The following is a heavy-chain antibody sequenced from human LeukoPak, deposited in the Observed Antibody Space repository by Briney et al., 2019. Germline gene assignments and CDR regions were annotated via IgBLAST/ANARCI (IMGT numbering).Heavy chain of an antibody. D-gene: IGHD4-17*01. CDR2: IYYSGST. Sequence: ASETLSLTCTVAGCSICSYYWSWLRQPPGNGLEWIGYIYYSGSTNYNPSLKSRVTISVDTSKNQFSLKLSSVTAADTAVYYCARLGETVTKVDYWGQGTLVTVSS. V-gene: IGHV4-59*08. CDR3: ARLGETVTKVDY. J-gene: IGHJ4*02. CDR1: GCSICSYY.